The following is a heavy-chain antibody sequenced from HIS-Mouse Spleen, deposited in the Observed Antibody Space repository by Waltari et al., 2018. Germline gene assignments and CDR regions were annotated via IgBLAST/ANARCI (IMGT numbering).Heavy chain of an antibody. V-gene: IGHV1-69*04. CDR3: ARNPEIAAAVGAFDI. CDR1: GGTFSSYA. Sequence: QVQLVQSGAEVKKPGSSVKVACKASGGTFSSYAISWVRQAPGQGLEWMGRIIPILGIANYAQKFQGRVTITADKSTSTAYMELSSLRSEDTAVYYCARNPEIAAAVGAFDIWGQGTMVTVSS. J-gene: IGHJ3*02. D-gene: IGHD6-13*01. CDR2: IIPILGIA.